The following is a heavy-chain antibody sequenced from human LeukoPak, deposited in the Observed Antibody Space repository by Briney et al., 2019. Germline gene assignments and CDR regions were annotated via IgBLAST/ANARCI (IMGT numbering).Heavy chain of an antibody. CDR2: ISGSGSIK. Sequence: GGSLRLSCSASGFTFSSYSMKWVRQAPGKGLECISYISGSGSIKYYADSVKGRFTISRDNAKNSLYLQMESLRDEDTAVYYCASHCTSATCYPGYWGQGTLVTVSS. D-gene: IGHD2-2*01. V-gene: IGHV3-48*02. J-gene: IGHJ4*02. CDR3: ASHCTSATCYPGY. CDR1: GFTFSSYS.